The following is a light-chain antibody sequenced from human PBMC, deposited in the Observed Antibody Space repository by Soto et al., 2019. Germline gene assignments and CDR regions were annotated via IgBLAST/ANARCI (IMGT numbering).Light chain of an antibody. J-gene: IGKJ3*01. Sequence: EIVMTQSPATLSVSPGERATLSCRASQSVSSNLAWYQQKPGQAPRLLIYGASTRATGIPAGFSGSGSGTEFTLTISRLQSEDFAVYYCQQYNNWPFTVGPGTKGDIK. CDR2: GAS. V-gene: IGKV3-15*01. CDR1: QSVSSN. CDR3: QQYNNWPFT.